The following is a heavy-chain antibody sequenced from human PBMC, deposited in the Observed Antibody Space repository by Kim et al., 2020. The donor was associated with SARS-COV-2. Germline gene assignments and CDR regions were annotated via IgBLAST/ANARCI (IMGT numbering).Heavy chain of an antibody. D-gene: IGHD3-10*01. V-gene: IGHV4-59*08. J-gene: IGHJ5*02. Sequence: SETLSLTCTVSGGSISTYHWTWIRQPPGKGLEWIGYVSYSGSTNYNPSLKSRVTISIDTSRNQFSLKLSSVTAADTAVYYCARHGDVFGSGWFDPRGPGTLVTVSS. CDR1: GGSISTYH. CDR3: ARHGDVFGSGWFDP. CDR2: VSYSGST.